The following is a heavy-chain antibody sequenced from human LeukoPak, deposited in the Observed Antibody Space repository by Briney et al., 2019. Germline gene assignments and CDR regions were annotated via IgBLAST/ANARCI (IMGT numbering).Heavy chain of an antibody. CDR3: ARITIFGWFDP. D-gene: IGHD3-3*01. CDR2: ISAYNGNT. CDR1: GYTFTSYG. V-gene: IGHV1-18*01. Sequence: GASVSVSCKASGYTFTSYGISWVRQAPGQGLEWMGWISAYNGNTNYAQKLQGRVTMTTDTSTSTAYMELRSLRSDDTVVYYCARITIFGWFDPWGQGTLVTVSS. J-gene: IGHJ5*02.